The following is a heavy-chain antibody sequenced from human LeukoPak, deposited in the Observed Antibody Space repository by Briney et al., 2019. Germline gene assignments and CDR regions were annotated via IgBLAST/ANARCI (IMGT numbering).Heavy chain of an antibody. Sequence: GGSLRLSCAASGFTFSSYSMNWVRQAPGKGLDWVSSISSSGDYIYYADSLKGRFTISRNNAKNSLYLQMNSLRAEDAAVYYCARGVSSSAIDHWGQGTLVTVSS. D-gene: IGHD6-13*01. CDR3: ARGVSSSAIDH. CDR1: GFTFSSYS. J-gene: IGHJ4*02. CDR2: ISSSGDYI. V-gene: IGHV3-21*01.